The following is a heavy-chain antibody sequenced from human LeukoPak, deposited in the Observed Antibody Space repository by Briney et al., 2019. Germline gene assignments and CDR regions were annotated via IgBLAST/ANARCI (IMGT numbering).Heavy chain of an antibody. D-gene: IGHD5-18*01. J-gene: IGHJ4*02. Sequence: SETLSLTCTVSGGSISSSFFYWGWIRQPPGKGLEWIGSIYYSGSTYYNPSLKSRVTISVDTSKNQFSLKLSSVTAADTAVYYCARLNGYSYGFDYWGQGTLVTVSS. CDR1: GGSISSSFFY. V-gene: IGHV4-39*07. CDR3: ARLNGYSYGFDY. CDR2: IYYSGST.